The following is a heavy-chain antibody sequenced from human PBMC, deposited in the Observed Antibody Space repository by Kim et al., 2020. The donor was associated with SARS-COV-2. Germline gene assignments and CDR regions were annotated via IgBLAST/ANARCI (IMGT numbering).Heavy chain of an antibody. CDR2: IYYSGST. V-gene: IGHV4-59*01. D-gene: IGHD4-17*01. CDR1: GGSISSYY. J-gene: IGHJ6*02. Sequence: SETLSLTCTVSGGSISSYYWSWIRQPPGKGLEWIGYIYYSGSTNYNPSLKSRVTISVDTSKNQFSLKLSSVTAADTAVYYCARAPDGEPHYYYGMDVWGQGTTVTVSS. CDR3: ARAPDGEPHYYYGMDV.